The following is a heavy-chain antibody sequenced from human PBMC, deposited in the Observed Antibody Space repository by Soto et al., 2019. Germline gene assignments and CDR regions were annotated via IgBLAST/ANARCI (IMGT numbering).Heavy chain of an antibody. CDR1: GYSFTNYW. Sequence: GESLKISCQGSGYSFTNYWVGWVRQIPGRGLEWMGIIHPGDSDTRYSPFFQGQVTISADKSISTASLQWSSLKASDTAMYYCARHNRYSSTWFEGWFDPWGQGTLVTVSS. CDR3: ARHNRYSSTWFEGWFDP. V-gene: IGHV5-51*01. CDR2: IHPGDSDT. J-gene: IGHJ5*02. D-gene: IGHD6-13*01.